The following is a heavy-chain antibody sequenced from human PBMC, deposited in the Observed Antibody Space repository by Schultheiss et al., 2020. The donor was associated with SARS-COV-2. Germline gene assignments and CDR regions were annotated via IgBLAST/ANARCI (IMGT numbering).Heavy chain of an antibody. CDR3: ARVSDSSGYYWIDY. D-gene: IGHD3-22*01. V-gene: IGHV4-31*03. Sequence: SETLSLTCTVSGGSMSSSSYYWGWIRQSPGKGLEWIGYIYYSGSTYYNPSLKSRVTISVDTSKNQFSLKLSSVTAADTAVYYCARVSDSSGYYWIDYWGQGTLVTVSS. CDR2: IYYSGST. J-gene: IGHJ4*02. CDR1: GGSMSSSSYY.